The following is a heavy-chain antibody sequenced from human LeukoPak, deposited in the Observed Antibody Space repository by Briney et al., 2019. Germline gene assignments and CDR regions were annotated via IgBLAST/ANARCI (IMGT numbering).Heavy chain of an antibody. J-gene: IGHJ4*02. Sequence: GSLRLSCAASGFTFSSYAMSWVRQAPGKGLEWVSAISGSGGSTYYADSVKGRFTISRDNSKNTLYLQMNSLRAEDTAVYYCAKDGPLWFGELSHFDYWGQGTLVTVSS. D-gene: IGHD3-10*01. CDR1: GFTFSSYA. V-gene: IGHV3-23*01. CDR3: AKDGPLWFGELSHFDY. CDR2: ISGSGGST.